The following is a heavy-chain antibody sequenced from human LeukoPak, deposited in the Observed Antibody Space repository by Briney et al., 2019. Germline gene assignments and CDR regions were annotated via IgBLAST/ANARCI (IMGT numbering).Heavy chain of an antibody. D-gene: IGHD1-14*01. CDR3: ARISDHNWYFDL. J-gene: IGHJ2*01. Sequence: GASVRVSCKASGYPFTTFDINWVRKATGQGLEWMGWMNPSSGYTGYSQKFQGRVTMTRNTSITTAYMELSSLRSEDTAVYHCARISDHNWYFDLWGRGTLVTVSS. V-gene: IGHV1-8*01. CDR2: MNPSSGYT. CDR1: GYPFTTFD.